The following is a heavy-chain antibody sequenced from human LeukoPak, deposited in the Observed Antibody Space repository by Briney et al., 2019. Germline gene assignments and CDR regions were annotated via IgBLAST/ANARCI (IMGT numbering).Heavy chain of an antibody. Sequence: PSETLSLTCTVSGYSISSGYYWGWIRQPPGKGLEWIGSIYHSGSTYYNPSLKSRVTISVDTSKNQFSLKLSSVTAVDTAVYYCARLIYWSGPYYFDYWGQGTLVTVSS. V-gene: IGHV4-38-2*02. CDR1: GYSISSGYY. CDR2: IYHSGST. D-gene: IGHD3-3*01. J-gene: IGHJ4*02. CDR3: ARLIYWSGPYYFDY.